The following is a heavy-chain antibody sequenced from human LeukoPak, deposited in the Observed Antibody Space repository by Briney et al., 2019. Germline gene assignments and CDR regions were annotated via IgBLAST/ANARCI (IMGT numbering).Heavy chain of an antibody. V-gene: IGHV1-46*01. Sequence: GASVKVSCKASGYTFTNYRVHWVRQAPGQGLEWMGIINPSGGGTSSAQKFQGRVTMTRDTSTSTVYMELSSLRSEDTAVYYCARDRAREYYDSSGYPFDYWGQGTLVTVSS. CDR1: GYTFTNYR. CDR2: INPSGGGT. J-gene: IGHJ4*02. CDR3: ARDRAREYYDSSGYPFDY. D-gene: IGHD3-22*01.